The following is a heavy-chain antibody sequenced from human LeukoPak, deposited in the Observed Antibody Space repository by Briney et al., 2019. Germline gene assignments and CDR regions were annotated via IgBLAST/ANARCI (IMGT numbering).Heavy chain of an antibody. J-gene: IGHJ6*03. CDR2: IIPIFGTA. Sequence: SVKVSCKASGGTFSSYAISRVRQAPGQGLEWMGRIIPIFGTANYPQKFECRDTITTDESTSTPYLVLRSLRSVDTAVYYCSTCSCPPRYYYYYYMYVWDKGTTVTVSS. CDR3: STCSCPPRYYYYYYMYV. CDR1: GGTFSSYA. D-gene: IGHD2-2*01. V-gene: IGHV1-69*05.